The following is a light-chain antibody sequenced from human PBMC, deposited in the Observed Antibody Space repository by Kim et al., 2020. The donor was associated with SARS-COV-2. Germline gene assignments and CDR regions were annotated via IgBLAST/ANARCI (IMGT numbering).Light chain of an antibody. J-gene: IGLJ3*02. Sequence: SYELTQPPSVSVSPGQTASITCSGSRLGEKYVCWYHQKPGQSPVLVVYQDTKRPSGIPERFSGSNSGNTATLTISGTQLMDEADYYCQALDSSSWVFGGGTKLTVL. CDR1: RLGEKY. CDR3: QALDSSSWV. V-gene: IGLV3-1*01. CDR2: QDT.